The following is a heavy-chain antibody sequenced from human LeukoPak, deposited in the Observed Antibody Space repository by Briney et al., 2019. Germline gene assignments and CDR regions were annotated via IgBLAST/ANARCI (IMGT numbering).Heavy chain of an antibody. CDR3: AKHLPNLCLDY. CDR2: ISGSGGST. D-gene: IGHD3-10*02. Sequence: GGSLRLSCAASGFTLSSYGMNWVRQAPGKGLEWVSGISGSGGSTYYADSVKGRFSISRDNSKNTLYLQMNSLRVEDTAIYYCAKHLPNLCLDYWGQGALVTVSS. J-gene: IGHJ4*02. V-gene: IGHV3-23*01. CDR1: GFTLSSYG.